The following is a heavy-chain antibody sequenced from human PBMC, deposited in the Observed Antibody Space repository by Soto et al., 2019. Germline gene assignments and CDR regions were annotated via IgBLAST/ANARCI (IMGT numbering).Heavy chain of an antibody. J-gene: IGHJ3*02. D-gene: IGHD6-6*01. V-gene: IGHV1-69*08. Sequence: QVQLVQSGAEVKKPGSSVKVSCKASGGTFSSYTITWVRQAPGQGLEWMGRIIPILGIANYAQKIQGRVTITADKSTSTAYMELSSLRSEDTAVYYCARDIAARYPTDAFDIWGQGTMVTVSS. CDR1: GGTFSSYT. CDR2: IIPILGIA. CDR3: ARDIAARYPTDAFDI.